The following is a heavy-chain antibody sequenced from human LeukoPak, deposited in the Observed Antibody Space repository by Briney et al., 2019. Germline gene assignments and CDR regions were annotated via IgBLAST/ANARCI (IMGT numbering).Heavy chain of an antibody. D-gene: IGHD3-22*01. Sequence: PGGSLRLSCAASGFTFSSYGMHWVRQAPGKGLEWVAVIWYDGSNKFYADSVKGRFTISRDNSKNTLYLQMNSLRAEDTAVYYCARDRHDSSGYIDYWGQGTLVTVSS. CDR2: IWYDGSNK. V-gene: IGHV3-33*01. CDR3: ARDRHDSSGYIDY. J-gene: IGHJ4*02. CDR1: GFTFSSYG.